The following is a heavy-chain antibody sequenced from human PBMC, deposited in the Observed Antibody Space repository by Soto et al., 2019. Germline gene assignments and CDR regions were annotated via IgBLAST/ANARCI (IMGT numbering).Heavy chain of an antibody. J-gene: IGHJ3*02. V-gene: IGHV3-21*01. CDR3: ARDRRVVPADLKWGEAFDI. CDR2: ISSSSSYI. Sequence: PGGSLRLSCAASGFTFSSYSMNWVRQAPGKGLEWVSSISSSSSYIYYADSVKGRFTISRDNAKNSLYLQMNSLRAEDTAVYYCARDRRVVPADLKWGEAFDIWGQGAMVTVSS. D-gene: IGHD2-2*01. CDR1: GFTFSSYS.